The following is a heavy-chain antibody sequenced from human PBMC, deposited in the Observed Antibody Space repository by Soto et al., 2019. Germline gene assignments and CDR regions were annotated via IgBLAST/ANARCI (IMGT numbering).Heavy chain of an antibody. J-gene: IGHJ3*02. V-gene: IGHV1-46*01. CDR2: INPATGAA. D-gene: IGHD3-3*01. Sequence: QLHLVQSGAVVKKPGASVTVSCSASGYPVTAYYMHWVRQAPGRGLEWMGGINPATGAAKYTQTFQGRVTMTRDTSTSTVFMDLRGLTSEDTAVFYFAVGGGVGVAGSAAFDMWGQWTLVTVSS. CDR3: AVGGGVGVAGSAAFDM. CDR1: GYPVTAYY.